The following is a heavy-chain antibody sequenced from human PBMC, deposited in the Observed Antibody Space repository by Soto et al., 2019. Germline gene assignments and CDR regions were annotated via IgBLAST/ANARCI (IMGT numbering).Heavy chain of an antibody. J-gene: IGHJ5*02. V-gene: IGHV4-31*03. CDR2: IYYSGST. Sequence: QVQLQESGPGLVKPSQTLSLTCTVSGGSISSGAYYWSWIRQHPGKGLEWIGYIYYSGSTYYNPSLTSRVTISVDTSKIQFSLELSSVTAADTAVYYCARHKQERYCSGGSCYSFINWFDPWGQGTLVTVSS. CDR1: GGSISSGAYY. CDR3: ARHKQERYCSGGSCYSFINWFDP. D-gene: IGHD2-15*01.